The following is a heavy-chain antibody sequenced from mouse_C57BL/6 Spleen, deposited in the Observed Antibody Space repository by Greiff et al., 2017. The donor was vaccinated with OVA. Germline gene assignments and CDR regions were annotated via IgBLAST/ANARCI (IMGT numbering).Heavy chain of an antibody. J-gene: IGHJ4*01. CDR2: IYPGDGDT. CDR1: GYAFSSYW. D-gene: IGHD1-1*01. CDR3: ARNYGSSEGYYYAMDY. Sequence: QVQLQQSGAELVKPGASVKISCKASGYAFSSYWMNWVKQRPGTGLEWIGQIYPGDGDTNYNGKFKGKATLTADKSSSTAYMQLSSLTSEDSAVYFCARNYGSSEGYYYAMDYWGQGTSVTVSS. V-gene: IGHV1-80*01.